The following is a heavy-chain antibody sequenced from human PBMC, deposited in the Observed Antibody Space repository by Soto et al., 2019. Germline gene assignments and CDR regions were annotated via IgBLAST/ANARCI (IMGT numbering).Heavy chain of an antibody. CDR2: ISYDGSNK. J-gene: IGHJ4*02. Sequence: QVQLVESGGGVVQPGRSLRLSCAASGFTFSSYAMHWVRQAPGKGLEWVAGISYDGSNKYYADSVKGRFTISRDNSKNTLYLHMNSLIAEDTAVYYCATFFTTVTNPDYWGQGALVTVSS. D-gene: IGHD4-17*01. V-gene: IGHV3-30-3*01. CDR1: GFTFSSYA. CDR3: ATFFTTVTNPDY.